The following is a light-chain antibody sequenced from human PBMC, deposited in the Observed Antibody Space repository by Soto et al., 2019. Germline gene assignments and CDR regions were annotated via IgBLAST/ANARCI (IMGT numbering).Light chain of an antibody. J-gene: IGKJ1*01. CDR2: AAS. V-gene: IGKV1-39*01. CDR1: QSISSY. Sequence: DIQMTQSPSSLSASVGDRVTITCRASQSISSYLNWYQQKPEKAPKLLIYAASSLQSVVPSRFSGSGSGTDFTLTISSLQPEDFATYYCQQSYSTPKTFGQGTKVEIK. CDR3: QQSYSTPKT.